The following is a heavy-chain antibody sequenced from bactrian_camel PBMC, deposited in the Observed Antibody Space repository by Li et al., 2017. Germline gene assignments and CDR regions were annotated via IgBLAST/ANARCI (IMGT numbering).Heavy chain of an antibody. J-gene: IGHJ4*01. Sequence: QLVESGGGSVQAGGSLRLSCVASEDTIGRYCMGWFRQVPGKGREAIAIMHSPGSETYADSVTGRATISKDHAKNTVDLHMVSLKPEDTAMYYCAADFRRRRAPRLTDVLDLAYKGRGTQVTVS. D-gene: IGHD1*01. V-gene: IGHV3-2*01. CDR1: EDTIGRYC. CDR2: MHSPGSET.